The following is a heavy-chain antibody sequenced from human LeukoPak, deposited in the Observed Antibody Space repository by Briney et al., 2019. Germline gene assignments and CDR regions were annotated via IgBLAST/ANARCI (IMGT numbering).Heavy chain of an antibody. Sequence: SETLSLTCAVSGGSISSGGYSWSWIRQPPGKGLEWIGYIYHSGSTYYNPSLKSRVTISVDRSKNQFSLKLSSVTAAGTAVYYCARGVVVVTATRPYAFDIWGQGTMVTVSS. V-gene: IGHV4-30-2*01. CDR1: GGSISSGGYS. CDR2: IYHSGST. J-gene: IGHJ3*02. D-gene: IGHD2-21*02. CDR3: ARGVVVVTATRPYAFDI.